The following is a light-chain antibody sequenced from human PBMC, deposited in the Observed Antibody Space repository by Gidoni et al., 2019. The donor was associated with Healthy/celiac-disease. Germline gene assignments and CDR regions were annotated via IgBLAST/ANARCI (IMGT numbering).Light chain of an antibody. V-gene: IGKV1-39*01. CDR2: AAS. CDR1: QCISSY. J-gene: IGKJ4*01. Sequence: IKMTQSPSSLSASVGDRVTITCRASQCISSYFNWYQQKPGKAPKLLIYAASSLQSGVQPRFSDSGSGTDFTLTISSLQPEDFATYYCQQSYSTPLTFGGXTKVEIK. CDR3: QQSYSTPLT.